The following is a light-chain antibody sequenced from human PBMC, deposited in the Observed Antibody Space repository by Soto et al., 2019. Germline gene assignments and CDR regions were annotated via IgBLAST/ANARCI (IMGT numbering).Light chain of an antibody. CDR1: QSVSSN. Sequence: TFRPPSPRTLSVSPGESATLSCRASQSVSSNLAWYQQKPGQAPRLLIYGASTRATGIPARFSGSGSGTEFTLTISSLQAEDVAVYYCQQYHSDPISSGQGIRL. V-gene: IGKV3-15*01. CDR2: GAS. J-gene: IGKJ5*01. CDR3: QQYHSDPIS.